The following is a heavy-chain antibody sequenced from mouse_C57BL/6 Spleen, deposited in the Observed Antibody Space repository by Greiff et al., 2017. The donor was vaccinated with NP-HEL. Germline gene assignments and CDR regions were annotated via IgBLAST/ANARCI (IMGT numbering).Heavy chain of an antibody. V-gene: IGHV1-81*01. CDR2: IYPRSGNT. Sequence: QVQLQQSGAELARPGASVKLSCKASGYTFTSYGLSWVKQRPGQGLEWLGEIYPRSGNTYYNEKFKGKATLTADKSSSTAYMELRSMTSEDAAVYFCARCYDYDGGFDYGGQGTTLTVSS. D-gene: IGHD2-4*01. CDR3: ARCYDYDGGFDY. CDR1: GYTFTSYG. J-gene: IGHJ2*01.